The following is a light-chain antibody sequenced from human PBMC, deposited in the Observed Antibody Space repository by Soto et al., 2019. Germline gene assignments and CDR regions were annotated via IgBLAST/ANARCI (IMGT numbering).Light chain of an antibody. J-gene: IGKJ1*01. V-gene: IGKV3-15*01. CDR1: QTISTN. Sequence: VITHSPSTLFASHLERAMLSFRASQTISTNLAWYQQKPGQAPRLLIYGASTRAAGIPARFSGSGSGTDFTLIIRSLQSEDFAVYYCQDYSDWPTWTCGKG. CDR3: QDYSDWPTWT. CDR2: GAS.